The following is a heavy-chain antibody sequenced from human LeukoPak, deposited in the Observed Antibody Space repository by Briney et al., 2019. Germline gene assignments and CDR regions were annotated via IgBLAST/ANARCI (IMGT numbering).Heavy chain of an antibody. D-gene: IGHD1-26*01. CDR3: ARDNSVGDNAWWFDP. Sequence: TGGSLRLSCEASGFTFSSYVIHWVRQAPGKGLEWVSYISSSGSTIYYADSVKGRFTISRDNAKNSLYLQMNSLRSEDTAIYYCARDNSVGDNAWWFDPWGQGTLVTVSS. J-gene: IGHJ5*02. CDR2: ISSSGSTI. CDR1: GFTFSSYV. V-gene: IGHV3-48*03.